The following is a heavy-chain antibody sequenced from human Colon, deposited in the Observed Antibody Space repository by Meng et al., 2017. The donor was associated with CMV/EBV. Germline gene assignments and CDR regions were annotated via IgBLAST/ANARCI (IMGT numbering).Heavy chain of an antibody. Sequence: YTFTSYYMRWVRQAPGQGLEWMGIINPSGGSTSYAQKFQGRVTMTRDTSTSTVYMELSSLRSEDTAVYYCARSRLGGSSTSGDFDYWGQGTLVTVSS. D-gene: IGHD2-2*01. J-gene: IGHJ4*02. CDR3: ARSRLGGSSTSGDFDY. CDR1: YTFTSYY. V-gene: IGHV1-46*01. CDR2: INPSGGST.